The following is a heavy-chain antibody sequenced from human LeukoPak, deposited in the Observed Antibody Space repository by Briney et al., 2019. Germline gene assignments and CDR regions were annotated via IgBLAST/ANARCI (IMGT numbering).Heavy chain of an antibody. CDR2: ISVDGSNK. CDR1: GFTFTNYA. J-gene: IGHJ3*02. V-gene: IGHV3-30-3*01. CDR3: ARYPAPFDAFDI. Sequence: PGGSLRLSCAASGFTFTNYAMHWVRQAPGKGLEWVAVISVDGSNKFYAGSVRGRCTISRDNSKNTMSLQMDSLRGEDTAVYYCARYPAPFDAFDIWGQGTMVTVSS. D-gene: IGHD2-2*01.